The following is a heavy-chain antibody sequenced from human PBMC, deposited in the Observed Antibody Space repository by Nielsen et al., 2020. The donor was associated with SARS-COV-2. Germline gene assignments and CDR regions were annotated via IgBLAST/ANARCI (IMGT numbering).Heavy chain of an antibody. CDR3: ARVKFAAEALAATPIDR. D-gene: IGHD2-15*01. J-gene: IGHJ5*02. CDR1: GFMFRNYT. CDR2: ISSLGSYI. V-gene: IGHV3-21*01. Sequence: GGSLRLSCAASGFMFRNYTMTWVRQAPGEGLEWLSSISSLGSYIYYGGSVKGRFTISRDNAKNSLYLQLNSLRAEDTAVYYCARVKFAAEALAATPIDRWGQGTLVTVSS.